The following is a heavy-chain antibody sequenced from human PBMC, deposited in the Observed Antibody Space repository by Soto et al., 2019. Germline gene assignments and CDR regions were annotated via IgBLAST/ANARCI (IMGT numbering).Heavy chain of an antibody. V-gene: IGHV1-18*01. J-gene: IGHJ5*02. CDR1: GYTFTSYG. D-gene: IGHD3-9*01. CDR3: ARYGPTDILAGYSLNWYDP. CDR2: ISAYNGNT. Sequence: GASVKVSCKASGYTFTSYGISWVRQAPGQGLEWMGWISAYNGNTNYAQKLQGRVTMTTDTSTSTANMELRSLRSDDTAVYYCARYGPTDILAGYSLNWYDPGAQGTLVTVSS.